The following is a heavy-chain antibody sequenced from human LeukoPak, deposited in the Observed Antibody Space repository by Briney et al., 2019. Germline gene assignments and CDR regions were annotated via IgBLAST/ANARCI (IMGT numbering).Heavy chain of an antibody. Sequence: SETLSLTCTVSGGSISSFYWSWIRQPPGKGLEWIGYIYYSGSTNYNPSLKSRVTMSVDTSKNQFSLKLSSVTAADTAVYYCASSWEGYYDSSGYYPANYWGQGTLVTVSS. CDR2: IYYSGST. V-gene: IGHV4-59*12. CDR1: GGSISSFY. J-gene: IGHJ4*02. CDR3: ASSWEGYYDSSGYYPANY. D-gene: IGHD3-22*01.